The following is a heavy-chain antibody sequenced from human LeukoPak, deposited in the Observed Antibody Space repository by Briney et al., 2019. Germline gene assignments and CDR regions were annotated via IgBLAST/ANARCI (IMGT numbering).Heavy chain of an antibody. Sequence: GGSLRLSCAASGFTFSSYSMNWVRQAPGKGLEWVSYISSSSSTIYYADSVKGRFTIPRDNAKNSLYLQMNSLRAEDTAVYYCASGYSSGWYQKHFDYWGQGTLVTVSS. V-gene: IGHV3-48*04. CDR3: ASGYSSGWYQKHFDY. J-gene: IGHJ4*02. CDR1: GFTFSSYS. D-gene: IGHD6-19*01. CDR2: ISSSSSTI.